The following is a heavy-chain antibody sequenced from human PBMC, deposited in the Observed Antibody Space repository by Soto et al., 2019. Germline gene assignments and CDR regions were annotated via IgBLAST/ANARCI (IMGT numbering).Heavy chain of an antibody. J-gene: IGHJ6*02. D-gene: IGHD2-2*01. CDR1: GGTFSSYA. CDR3: ARSQGSSTSLEIYYYYYYGIDV. CDR2: IIPISGTA. Sequence: QVQLVQSGAEVKKPGSSVKVSCKASGGTFSSYAISWVRQAPGQGLEWMGGIIPISGTANYAQKFQGRVTNTADESTSTGYMELSSLRSRDTAGYYCARSQGSSTSLEIYYYYYYGIDVWGQGTTVTVSS. V-gene: IGHV1-69*01.